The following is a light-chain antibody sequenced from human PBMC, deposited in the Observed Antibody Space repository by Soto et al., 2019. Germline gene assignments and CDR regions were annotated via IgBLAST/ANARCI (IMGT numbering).Light chain of an antibody. CDR1: SSDIGYNNY. V-gene: IGLV2-8*01. CDR2: EVT. J-gene: IGLJ1*01. Sequence: QSALTQPPSASGSPGQSVTISCTGTSSDIGYNNYVSWYQQHAGKAPKLMIYEVTKRPSGVPDRFSGSKSGNTASLTVSGLQADDEGEYYCGSYVGTSYVFGSGTKLTVL. CDR3: GSYVGTSYV.